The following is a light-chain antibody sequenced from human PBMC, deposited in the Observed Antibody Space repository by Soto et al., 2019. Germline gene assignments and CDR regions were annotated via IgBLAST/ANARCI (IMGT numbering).Light chain of an antibody. CDR2: KAS. CDR1: QSISSW. CDR3: QQYNDTWT. J-gene: IGKJ1*01. Sequence: DIQMTQSPSTLSASVGDRVTITCRASQSISSWLAWYQQKPGKAPKLLIYKASTLQSGVPSRFSGSGSGTEFTLAISSLQPDDSATYYCQQYNDTWTFGQGTQLDIK. V-gene: IGKV1-5*03.